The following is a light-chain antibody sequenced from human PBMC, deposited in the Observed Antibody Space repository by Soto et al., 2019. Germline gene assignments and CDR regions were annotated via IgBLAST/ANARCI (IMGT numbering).Light chain of an antibody. CDR1: SSDVGSYNL. CDR3: CSYAGSSTSYVV. CDR2: EGR. J-gene: IGLJ2*01. Sequence: QSALTQPASVSGSPGQSITISCTGTSSDVGSYNLVSWYQQHPGKAPKLMIYEGRKRPSGVSNRFSGSKSGNTASLTISGLQAEEEADYYCCSYAGSSTSYVVFGGGTKVTVL. V-gene: IGLV2-23*01.